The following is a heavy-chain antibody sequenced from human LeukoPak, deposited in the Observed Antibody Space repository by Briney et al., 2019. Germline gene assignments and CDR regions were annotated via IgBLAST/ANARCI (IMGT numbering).Heavy chain of an antibody. D-gene: IGHD1-26*01. CDR1: GFTFGSYA. J-gene: IGHJ4*02. V-gene: IGHV3-23*01. CDR3: ARGYSSRDRVGDFDY. Sequence: PGGSLRLSCAASGFTFGSYAMSWVRQAPGKGLEWVSTIGGGGESTYYADSAKGRFTNSRDNSKNTLYLQMNSLRAEDTAIYYCARGYSSRDRVGDFDYWGQGTLVTVSS. CDR2: IGGGGEST.